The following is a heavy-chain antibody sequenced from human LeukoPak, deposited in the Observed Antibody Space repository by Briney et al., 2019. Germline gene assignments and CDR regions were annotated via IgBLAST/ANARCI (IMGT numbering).Heavy chain of an antibody. CDR2: IIPILGIA. V-gene: IGHV1-69*04. D-gene: IGHD3-9*01. Sequence: SVKVSCKASGGTFSSYAISWVRQAPGQGLEWMGRIIPILGIANYAQKFQGRVTITADKSTSTAYMELSSLRSEDTAVYYCARGGLTGDFDYWGQGTLATVSS. CDR1: GGTFSSYA. J-gene: IGHJ4*02. CDR3: ARGGLTGDFDY.